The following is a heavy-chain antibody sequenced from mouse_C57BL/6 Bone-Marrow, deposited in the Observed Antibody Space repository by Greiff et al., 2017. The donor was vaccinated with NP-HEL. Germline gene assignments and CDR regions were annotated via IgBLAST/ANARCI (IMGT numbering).Heavy chain of an antibody. J-gene: IGHJ2*01. CDR2: ISSGGSYT. D-gene: IGHD1-3*01. V-gene: IGHV5-6*01. Sequence: EVKLVESGGDLVKPGGSLKLSCAASGFTFSSYGMSWVRQTPDKRLEWVATISSGGSYTYYPDSVKGRFTISRDNAKNTLYLQMSSLKSEDTAMYYCERHKTSGNYFDYWGQGTTLTVSS. CDR3: ERHKTSGNYFDY. CDR1: GFTFSSYG.